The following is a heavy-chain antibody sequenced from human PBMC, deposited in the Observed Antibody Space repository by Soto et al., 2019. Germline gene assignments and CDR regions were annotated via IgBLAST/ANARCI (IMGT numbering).Heavy chain of an antibody. V-gene: IGHV4-30-2*01. J-gene: IGHJ5*02. D-gene: IGHD2-2*02. CDR1: GGSISSGGYS. CDR2: IYHIGST. Sequence: SETLSLTCAVSGGSISSGGYSWSWIRQPPGKGLEWIGYIYHIGSTYYNPSLKSRVTISVDRSKNQFSLKLSSVTAEDTAVYYCARGCRGYIVVVPAAIWWFDPWGQGTLVTVS. CDR3: ARGCRGYIVVVPAAIWWFDP.